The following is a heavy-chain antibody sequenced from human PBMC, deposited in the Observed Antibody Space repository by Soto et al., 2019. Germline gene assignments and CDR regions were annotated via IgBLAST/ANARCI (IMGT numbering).Heavy chain of an antibody. CDR1: GYTFTSYG. V-gene: IGHV1-18*01. CDR2: ISGYNGKT. CDR3: ARVPYDYVWGSYPAGYFFDY. Sequence: ASVKVSCKASGYTFTSYGISWVRQAPGQGLEWMGWISGYNGKTNYAQKFQGRVTMTTGTSTSIVYMELRSLRSDDTAVYYCARVPYDYVWGSYPAGYFFDYWGQGNLVTVSS. D-gene: IGHD3-16*02. J-gene: IGHJ4*02.